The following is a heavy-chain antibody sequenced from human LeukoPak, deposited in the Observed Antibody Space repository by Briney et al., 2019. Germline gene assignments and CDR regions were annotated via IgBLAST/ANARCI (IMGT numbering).Heavy chain of an antibody. CDR3: ARPSYYGGNRRGFDY. D-gene: IGHD4-23*01. J-gene: IGHJ4*02. CDR1: GYSFTSYW. CDR2: IYPGDSDT. V-gene: IGHV5-51*01. Sequence: GESLKISCKGSGYSFTSYWIGWVRQMPGKGLECMGIIYPGDSDTRYSPSFQGQVTISADKSISTAYLQWSSLKASDTAMYYCARPSYYGGNRRGFDYWGQGTLVTVSS.